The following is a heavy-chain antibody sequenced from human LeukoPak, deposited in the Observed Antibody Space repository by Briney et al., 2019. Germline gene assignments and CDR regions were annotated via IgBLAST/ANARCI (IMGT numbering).Heavy chain of an antibody. CDR3: AKGRVSTSGWTFNDY. V-gene: IGHV3-23*01. Sequence: GGSLRLSCAASGFTFNSYGMSWVRQAPGKGLEWVSGFSGSDGSTYYADSVKGRFTISRDNSKNTLYLQMNSLRAEDTAVYYCAKGRVSTSGWTFNDYWGQGTLVTVSS. D-gene: IGHD6-19*01. J-gene: IGHJ4*02. CDR1: GFTFNSYG. CDR2: FSGSDGST.